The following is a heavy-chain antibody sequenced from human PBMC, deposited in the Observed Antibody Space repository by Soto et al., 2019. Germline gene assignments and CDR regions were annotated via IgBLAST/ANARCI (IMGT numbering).Heavy chain of an antibody. V-gene: IGHV4-31*03. Sequence: SETLSLTCTVSGGSISSGGYYWSWIRQHPGKGLEWIGYIYYSGSTYYNPSLKSRVTISVDTSKNQFSLKLSSVTAADTAVYYCARVVRITMVRGVILNWFDPWGQGTLVTVSS. D-gene: IGHD3-10*01. CDR1: GGSISSGGYY. CDR2: IYYSGST. CDR3: ARVVRITMVRGVILNWFDP. J-gene: IGHJ5*02.